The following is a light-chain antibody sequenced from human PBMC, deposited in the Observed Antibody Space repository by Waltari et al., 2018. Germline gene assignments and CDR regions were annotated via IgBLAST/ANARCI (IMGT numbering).Light chain of an antibody. CDR2: ATT. J-gene: IGLJ3*02. CDR3: QSFDRTLSVV. CDR1: NSNVGAGYG. Sequence: QSVLTQPPSVSGAPGQRVTISCTGSNSNVGAGYGVHWYQQIPGAAPKLLIYATTNRPTGVPDRFSGSKSVTSASLAITGLQAEDEADYYCQSFDRTLSVVFGGGTKVTVL. V-gene: IGLV1-40*01.